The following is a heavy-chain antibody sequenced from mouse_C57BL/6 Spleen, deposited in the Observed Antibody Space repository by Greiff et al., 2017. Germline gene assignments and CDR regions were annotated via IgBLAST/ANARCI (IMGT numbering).Heavy chain of an antibody. D-gene: IGHD1-1*02. CDR2: IDPSDSYT. CDR3: ARYGFGSYDYFDY. V-gene: IGHV1-69*01. Sequence: QVQLQQPGAELVMPGASVKLSCKASGYTFTSYWMHWVKQRPGQGLEWIGEIDPSDSYTNYNQKFKGKSTLTVDKSSSTAYMQLSSLTSADSAVYYCARYGFGSYDYFDYWGQGTTLTVSS. J-gene: IGHJ2*01. CDR1: GYTFTSYW.